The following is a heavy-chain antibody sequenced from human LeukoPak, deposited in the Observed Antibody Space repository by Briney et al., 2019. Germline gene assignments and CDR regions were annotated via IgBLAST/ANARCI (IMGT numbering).Heavy chain of an antibody. V-gene: IGHV4-59*08. CDR3: ARHGRGYSGYDLDY. Sequence: PSETLSLTCTVSGGSISSYYWSWIRQPPGKGLEWIGYIYYSGSTNYNPSLKSRVTISVDTSKNQFSLKLSSVTAADTAVYYCARHGRGYSGYDLDYWGQGTLVTVSS. D-gene: IGHD5-12*01. J-gene: IGHJ4*02. CDR2: IYYSGST. CDR1: GGSISSYY.